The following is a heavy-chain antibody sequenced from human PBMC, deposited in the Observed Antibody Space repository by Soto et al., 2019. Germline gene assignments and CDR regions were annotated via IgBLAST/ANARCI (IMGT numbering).Heavy chain of an antibody. J-gene: IGHJ4*02. CDR1: GFTFSANA. Sequence: QVQLVESGGGVVQPGRSLRLSCAASGFTFSANALHWVRQAPGKGLEWVAFISYDGSSKHYAVSVKGRFTISRDNSKNPLYLEMNSLRTEDTAVYYCARRVGDTDYWGQGTLVTVSS. V-gene: IGHV3-30*03. D-gene: IGHD1-26*01. CDR3: ARRVGDTDY. CDR2: ISYDGSSK.